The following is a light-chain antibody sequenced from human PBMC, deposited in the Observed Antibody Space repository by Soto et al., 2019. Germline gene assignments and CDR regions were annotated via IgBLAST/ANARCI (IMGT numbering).Light chain of an antibody. CDR2: DNG. CDR3: GTWDNSLSAV. V-gene: IGLV1-51*01. J-gene: IGLJ2*01. CDR1: SSNIGSNY. Sequence: QSVLTQPPSVSAAPGQKVTISCSGSSSNIGSNYVSWYQQLPGTAPKLLIYDNGKRPSGIPDRFSGSQSGTSATLGITGLQTGDEDDYYCGTWDNSLSAVFGGGTQLTVL.